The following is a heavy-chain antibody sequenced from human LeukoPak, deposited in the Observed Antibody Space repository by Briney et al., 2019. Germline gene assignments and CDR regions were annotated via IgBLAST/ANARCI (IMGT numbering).Heavy chain of an antibody. J-gene: IGHJ4*02. Sequence: PGGSLRLSCAASGFDFSSQWMSWVRQAPGKGLEWVAIVNQGATQKYYVDSVKGRFTISRDNAKNSLYLQMNSLRAEDTAVYYCARDDGDYVLVREFDYWGQGTLVTVSS. CDR3: ARDDGDYVLVREFDY. D-gene: IGHD4-17*01. V-gene: IGHV3-7*01. CDR2: VNQGATQK. CDR1: GFDFSSQW.